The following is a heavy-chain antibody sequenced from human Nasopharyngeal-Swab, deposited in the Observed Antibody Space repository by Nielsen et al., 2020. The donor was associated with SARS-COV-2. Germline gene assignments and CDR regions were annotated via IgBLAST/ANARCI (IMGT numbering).Heavy chain of an antibody. CDR2: IYHSGST. CDR1: GGSISSSNW. Sequence: SETLSLTCAVSGGSISSSNWWSWVRQPPGKGLEWIGEIYHSGSTNYNPSLKSRVTISVDTSKNQFSLKLSSVTAADTAVYYCAREERWYSSGWFDYWGRGTLVTVSS. D-gene: IGHD6-19*01. CDR3: AREERWYSSGWFDY. J-gene: IGHJ4*02. V-gene: IGHV4-4*02.